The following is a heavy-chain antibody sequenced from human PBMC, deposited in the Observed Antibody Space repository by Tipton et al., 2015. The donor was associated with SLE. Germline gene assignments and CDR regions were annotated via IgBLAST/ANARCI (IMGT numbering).Heavy chain of an antibody. V-gene: IGHV3-21*03. Sequence: QLVQSGGGLVKPGGSLRLSCAASGFTFSSYSMNWVRQAPGKGLEWVSSISSSSSYIYYADSVKGRFTISRDNAKNSLYLQMNSLRAEDTAVYYCARDPSSSSVFDYWGQGTLVTVSS. CDR3: ARDPSSSSVFDY. CDR2: ISSSSSYI. D-gene: IGHD6-6*01. J-gene: IGHJ4*02. CDR1: GFTFSSYS.